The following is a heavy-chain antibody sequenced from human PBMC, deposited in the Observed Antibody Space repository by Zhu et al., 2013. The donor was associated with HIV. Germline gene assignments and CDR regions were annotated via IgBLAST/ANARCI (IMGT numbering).Heavy chain of an antibody. Sequence: QVQLVQSGAEVKKPGSSVKVSCKASGGTFSSYAISWVRQAPGQGLEWMGGIIPIFGTANYAQKFQGRVTITADESTSTAYMELSSLRSEDTAVYYCVAAAGTGLPGFWYFDLWGLAPWSLSPQ. D-gene: IGHD6-13*01. CDR1: GGTFSSYA. V-gene: IGHV1-69*01. CDR2: IIPIFGTA. J-gene: IGHJ2*01. CDR3: VAAAGTGLPGFWYFDL.